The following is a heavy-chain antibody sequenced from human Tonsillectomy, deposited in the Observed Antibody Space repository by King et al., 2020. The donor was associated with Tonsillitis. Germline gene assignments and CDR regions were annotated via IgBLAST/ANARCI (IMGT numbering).Heavy chain of an antibody. V-gene: IGHV2-5*02. J-gene: IGHJ4*02. CDR2: IYWDGDK. Sequence: TLKESGPTLVKPTQTRTLTCTFSGFSLSTSGVGVGWIRQPPGKALEWLALIYWDGDKRYSPSLKSRLTITKDTSKNQVVLTMTNMDPVDTATYYCAHSWDRSTMVRGAPFLGWGQGTLVTVSS. CDR3: AHSWDRSTMVRGAPFLG. D-gene: IGHD3-10*01. CDR1: GFSLSTSGVG.